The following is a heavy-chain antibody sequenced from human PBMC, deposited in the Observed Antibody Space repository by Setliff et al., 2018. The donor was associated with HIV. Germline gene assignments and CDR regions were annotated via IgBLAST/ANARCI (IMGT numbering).Heavy chain of an antibody. CDR1: EYTFIDYF. CDR2: VDPEDGET. J-gene: IGHJ5*02. V-gene: IGHV1-69-2*01. Sequence: ASVKVSCKASEYTFIDYFMHWVQQAPGKELEWMGRVDPEDGETMYAEKFQGRVTITADSSTDTVFLEMNGLRSEDTAMYFCARDRDDSATGHFNRFDPWGQGTLVTVYS. CDR3: ARDRDDSATGHFNRFDP. D-gene: IGHD1-26*01.